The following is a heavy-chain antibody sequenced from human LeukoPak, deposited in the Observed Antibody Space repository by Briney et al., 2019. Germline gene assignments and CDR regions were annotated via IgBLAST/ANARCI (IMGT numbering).Heavy chain of an antibody. D-gene: IGHD6-13*01. CDR3: ARDPGGAAAEYYGMDV. CDR2: IIPIFGTA. Sequence: SVKVSCKASGGTFSSYAISWVRQAPGQGLEWMGGIIPIFGTANYAQKFQGRVTITADESTSTAYMELSSLRSEDTAVYYCARDPGGAAAEYYGMDVWGQGTTVTVSS. J-gene: IGHJ6*02. CDR1: GGTFSSYA. V-gene: IGHV1-69*13.